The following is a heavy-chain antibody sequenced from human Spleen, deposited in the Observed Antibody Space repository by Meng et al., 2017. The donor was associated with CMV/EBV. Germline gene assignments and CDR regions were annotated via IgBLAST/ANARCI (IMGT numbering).Heavy chain of an antibody. Sequence: SVKVSCKASGGTFSSYAISWVRQAPGQGLEWMGGIIPIFGTANYAQKFQGRVTITTDESTSTAYMELSSLRSEDTAMYYCATSSIAARKVNDAFDIWGQGTMVTVSS. J-gene: IGHJ3*02. CDR3: ATSSIAARKVNDAFDI. D-gene: IGHD6-6*01. CDR2: IIPIFGTA. V-gene: IGHV1-69*05. CDR1: GGTFSSYA.